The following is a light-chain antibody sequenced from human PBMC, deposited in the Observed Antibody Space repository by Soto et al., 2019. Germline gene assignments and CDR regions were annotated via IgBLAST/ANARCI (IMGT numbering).Light chain of an antibody. V-gene: IGLV4-69*01. CDR2: LNSDGSH. CDR3: QTWGTGIQV. Sequence: QSVLTQSPSASASLGASVKLTCTLSSGHSNYAIAWHQQQPEKGPRYLMRLNSDGSHSKGDGISDRFSGSSSGAERYLTISSLQSEDEADYYCQTWGTGIQVFGGGTKVTVL. CDR1: SGHSNYA. J-gene: IGLJ2*01.